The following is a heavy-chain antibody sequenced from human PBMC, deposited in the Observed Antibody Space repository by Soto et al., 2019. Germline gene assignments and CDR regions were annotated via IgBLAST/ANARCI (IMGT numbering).Heavy chain of an antibody. V-gene: IGHV1-69*13. CDR1: GRTFNNYA. Sequence: ASVKVSCKASGRTFNNYAISWVRQAPGVGFEWLGVIIPIGGTPEHAQKFQGRVTISADESTNTAYMELSSLRSEDTAVYYCATNYYDGSGHYFIFEYWGQGTLVTVSS. D-gene: IGHD3-22*01. CDR2: IIPIGGTP. J-gene: IGHJ4*02. CDR3: ATNYYDGSGHYFIFEY.